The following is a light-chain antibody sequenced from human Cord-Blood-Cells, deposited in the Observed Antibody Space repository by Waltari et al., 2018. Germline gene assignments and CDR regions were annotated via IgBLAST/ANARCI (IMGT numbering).Light chain of an antibody. CDR1: SSNIVAGYD. V-gene: IGLV1-40*01. CDR3: QSYDSSLSVYV. Sequence: QSVLTQPPSVSGAPGQRVTISCTGSSSNIVAGYDVHWYQQLPETAPKLLIYGNSKRHAGVPDRFSGSKSGTSASLAITGLQAEDEADYYCQSYDSSLSVYVFGTGTKVTVL. CDR2: GNS. J-gene: IGLJ1*01.